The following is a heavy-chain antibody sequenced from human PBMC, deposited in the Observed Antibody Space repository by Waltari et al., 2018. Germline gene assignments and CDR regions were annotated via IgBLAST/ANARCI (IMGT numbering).Heavy chain of an antibody. CDR2: VDPEDGET. Sequence: EVQLVQSGAEVKKPGATVKISCKASGYTFTDYYMHWVQQAPGKGLGWMGRVDPEDGETIYAEKSQGRVTLTADTSTDTAYMELSSLRSEDTAVYYCATLTYPVKSRHWFDPWGQGTLVTVSS. J-gene: IGHJ5*02. V-gene: IGHV1-69-2*01. CDR3: ATLTYPVKSRHWFDP. CDR1: GYTFTDYY. D-gene: IGHD2-2*01.